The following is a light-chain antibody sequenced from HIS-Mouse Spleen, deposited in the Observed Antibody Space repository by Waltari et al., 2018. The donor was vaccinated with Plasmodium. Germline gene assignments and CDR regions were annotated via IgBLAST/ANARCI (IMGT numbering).Light chain of an antibody. V-gene: IGLV3-1*01. CDR3: QAWDSSTAWV. CDR1: KLGDKY. CDR2: QDS. J-gene: IGLJ2*01. Sequence: SYELTQPPSVSVSPGQTASITCSGDKLGDKYACWYQQKPGQSPVLVIYQDSKRPSGIPELFSGSNSGNTATRTISGTQAMDEADYYCQAWDSSTAWVFGGGTKLTVL.